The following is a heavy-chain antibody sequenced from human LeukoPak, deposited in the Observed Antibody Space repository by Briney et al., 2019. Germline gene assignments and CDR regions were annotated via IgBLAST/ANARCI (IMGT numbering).Heavy chain of an antibody. D-gene: IGHD3-22*01. CDR2: INPYSGGT. J-gene: IGHJ4*02. CDR1: GYTFTGYY. V-gene: IGHV1-2*02. CDR3: ARDREVGDYDSSGYHF. Sequence: ASVKVSCKASGYTFTGYYIHWVRQAPGQGLKYMGWINPYSGGTNYAQKFQDRVTLTRDTSINTAYLELSRLTSDDTAVYYCARDREVGDYDSSGYHFWGQGTLVTVSS.